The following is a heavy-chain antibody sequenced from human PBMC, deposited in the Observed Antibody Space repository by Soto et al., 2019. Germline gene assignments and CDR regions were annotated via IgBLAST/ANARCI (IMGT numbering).Heavy chain of an antibody. J-gene: IGHJ4*02. D-gene: IGHD6-13*01. V-gene: IGHV1-58*01. CDR2: IVVGSGNT. CDR1: GFTLTSTA. Sequence: ASVKVTCKDSGFTLTSTAVQWVRQARGRRLEWIGWIVVGSGNTNYAQKFQERVTITRDMSTSTAYMELSSLRSEDTAVYYCAADISELAAADNHHYNYWGQGTLVTVSS. CDR3: AADISELAAADNHHYNY.